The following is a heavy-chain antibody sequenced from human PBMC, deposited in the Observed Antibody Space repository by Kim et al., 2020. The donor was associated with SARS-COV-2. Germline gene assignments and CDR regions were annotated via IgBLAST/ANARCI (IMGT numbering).Heavy chain of an antibody. Sequence: GGSLRLSCAASGFTFSSYGMHWVRQAPGKGLEWVAVISYDGSNKYYADSVKGRFTISRDNSKNTLYLQMNSLRAEDTAVYYCAKDQKYYDFWSGYFSGLGDAGTYCGYGMDVWGQGTTVTVSS. CDR2: ISYDGSNK. V-gene: IGHV3-30*18. CDR1: GFTFSSYG. D-gene: IGHD3-3*01. CDR3: AKDQKYYDFWSGYFSGLGDAGTYCGYGMDV. J-gene: IGHJ6*02.